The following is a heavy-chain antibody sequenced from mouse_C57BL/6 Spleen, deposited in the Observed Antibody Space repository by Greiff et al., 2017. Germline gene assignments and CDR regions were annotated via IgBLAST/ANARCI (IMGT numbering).Heavy chain of an antibody. D-gene: IGHD2-12*01. CDR1: GYTFTDYE. J-gene: IGHJ2*01. CDR2: IYPETGGT. CDR3: TRYDHGNFDY. Sequence: QVQLQQSGAELVRPGASVTLSCKASGYTFTDYEMHWVKQTPVHGLEWIGAIYPETGGTDYNQKFKGKAILTVTKSSSTAYMELRSLTSEDSAVYYCTRYDHGNFDYWGQGTTLTVSS. V-gene: IGHV1-15*01.